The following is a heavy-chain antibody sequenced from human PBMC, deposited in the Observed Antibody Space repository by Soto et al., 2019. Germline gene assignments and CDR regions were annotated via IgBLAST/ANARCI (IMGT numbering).Heavy chain of an antibody. J-gene: IGHJ4*02. CDR2: IITIFGTA. V-gene: IGHV1-69*13. D-gene: IGHD6-6*01. CDR3: ASNSPSVSSPLDY. CDR1: GGTFSSYA. Sequence: GASVKVSCKASGGTFSSYAISWVRQAPGQGLEWMGGIITIFGTANYAQKFQGRVTITADESTSTAYMELSSLRSEDMAVYYCASNSPSVSSPLDYWGQGTLVTVSS.